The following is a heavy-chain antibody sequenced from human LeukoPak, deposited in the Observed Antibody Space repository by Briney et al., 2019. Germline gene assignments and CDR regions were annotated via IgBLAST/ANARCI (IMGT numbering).Heavy chain of an antibody. V-gene: IGHV4-39*01. CDR1: GGSISSSSYY. Sequence: SETLSLTCTVSGGSISSSSYYWGWIRQPPGKGLEWIGSIYYSGSTYYNPSLKSRVTISVDTSKNQFSLKLSSVTAADTAVYYCASTIFGVAPVLYYYYYMDVWGKGTTVTVSS. D-gene: IGHD3-3*01. CDR2: IYYSGST. CDR3: ASTIFGVAPVLYYYYYMDV. J-gene: IGHJ6*03.